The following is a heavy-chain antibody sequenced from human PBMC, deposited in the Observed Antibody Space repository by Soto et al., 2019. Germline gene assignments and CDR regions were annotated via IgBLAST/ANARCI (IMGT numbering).Heavy chain of an antibody. V-gene: IGHV3-23*01. CDR3: AKEPRFGDYEGHYFYY. D-gene: IGHD4-17*01. CDR2: ISGSGGST. Sequence: GGSLRLSCAASGFAFSCYTMIWLRPAPGKGLEWVTAISGSGGSTYYADSEKGRFTISRDNSKNTLYLQMNSLRAEDTAVYYCAKEPRFGDYEGHYFYYWGQGTLVTVSS. J-gene: IGHJ4*02. CDR1: GFAFSCYT.